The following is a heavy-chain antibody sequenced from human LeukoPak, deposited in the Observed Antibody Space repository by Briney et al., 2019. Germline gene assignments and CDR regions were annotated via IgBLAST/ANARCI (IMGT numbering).Heavy chain of an antibody. V-gene: IGHV3-23*01. CDR1: GFTFSSCA. Sequence: PGGSLRLSCEASGFTFSSCAMTWVRQAPGKGLEWVSTISGSSVRTNYADSVKGRFTVSRDDSQNTLFLQINSLRAEHTFLYYCGKHLASSSSRIDSWGQGTLVNVSS. J-gene: IGHJ1*01. D-gene: IGHD6-13*01. CDR2: ISGSSVRT. CDR3: GKHLASSSSRIDS.